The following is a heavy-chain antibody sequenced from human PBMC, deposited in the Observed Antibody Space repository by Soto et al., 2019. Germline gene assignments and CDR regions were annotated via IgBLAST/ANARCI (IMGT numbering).Heavy chain of an antibody. J-gene: IGHJ4*02. CDR3: ARTMGGIAAAGSDF. V-gene: IGHV1-8*01. CDR2: MNPNTGST. CDR1: GYTFNTYD. D-gene: IGHD6-13*01. Sequence: QVQLVQSGAEVKKPGASVKVSCKASGYTFNTYDIEWVRLATGQGLEWMGSMNPNTGSTDYAQKFQGRVTMTMTTSISTAYLERSSLRSDDTAIYYCARTMGGIAAAGSDFWGQGTLVTVSA.